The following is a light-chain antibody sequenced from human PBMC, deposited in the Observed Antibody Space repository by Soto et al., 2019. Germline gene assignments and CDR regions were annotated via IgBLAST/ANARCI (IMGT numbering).Light chain of an antibody. J-gene: IGKJ3*01. CDR1: QNIYNY. V-gene: IGKV1-5*03. Sequence: DIQMTQSPSTLSASVGDRVTITCRASQNIYNYLAWYQQKPGKAPNPLIYKASTLESGVPSRFSGSGSGKEFTLTISSLQPDDFATYYCHQYSVTSSFGPGTKVDVK. CDR2: KAS. CDR3: HQYSVTSS.